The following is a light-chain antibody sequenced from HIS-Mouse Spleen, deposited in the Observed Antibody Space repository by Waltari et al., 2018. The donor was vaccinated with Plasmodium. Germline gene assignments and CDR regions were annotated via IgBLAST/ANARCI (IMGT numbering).Light chain of an antibody. Sequence: ATHMTQSPSSLSVSVGDSVPITCRARQGIRNDSGWYQQKPGKAPKLLISAASSLQSGVPSRFSGSGSGTDFSLTISSLQPEDFATYYCLQDYNYPYTFGQGTKLEIK. CDR3: LQDYNYPYT. CDR2: AAS. J-gene: IGKJ2*01. CDR1: QGIRND. V-gene: IGKV1-6*01.